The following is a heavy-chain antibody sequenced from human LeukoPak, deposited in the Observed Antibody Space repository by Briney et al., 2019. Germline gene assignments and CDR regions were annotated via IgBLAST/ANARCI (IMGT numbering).Heavy chain of an antibody. Sequence: SETLSLTCAVYGGSFSGYYWSWIRQPPGKGLEWIGEINHGGSTNYNPSLKSRVTISVDTSKNQFSLKLSSVTAADTAVYYCATMSYYAFDYWGQGTLVTVSS. CDR1: GGSFSGYY. CDR2: INHGGST. D-gene: IGHD1-26*01. J-gene: IGHJ4*02. CDR3: ATMSYYAFDY. V-gene: IGHV4-34*01.